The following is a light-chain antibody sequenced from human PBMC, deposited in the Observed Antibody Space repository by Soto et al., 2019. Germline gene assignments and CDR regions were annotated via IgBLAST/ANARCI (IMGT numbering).Light chain of an antibody. Sequence: DIQMTQSPSSLSAAVGDRVAITCRASQRISTSLNWYQQRPGKSPELLIYGASDLQSGAPSRFSGLGSGTDFTLLISNLQPEDFATYYCQQSYSIPLTFGGGTKVEIK. J-gene: IGKJ4*01. CDR3: QQSYSIPLT. V-gene: IGKV1-39*01. CDR2: GAS. CDR1: QRISTS.